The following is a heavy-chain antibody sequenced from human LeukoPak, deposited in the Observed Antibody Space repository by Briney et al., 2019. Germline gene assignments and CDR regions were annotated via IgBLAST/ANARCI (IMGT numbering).Heavy chain of an antibody. Sequence: GGSLRLSCLASGFSFNSYTMNWVREAPGEGLEWVSTISPVSSYTWYAESVKGRFTISRDNPKNSLYLQMDSLRAEDTAVYYCVRDVSRRIGMDVWGQGTTVTVSS. D-gene: IGHD2/OR15-2a*01. J-gene: IGHJ6*02. CDR2: ISPVSSYT. V-gene: IGHV3-21*01. CDR3: VRDVSRRIGMDV. CDR1: GFSFNSYT.